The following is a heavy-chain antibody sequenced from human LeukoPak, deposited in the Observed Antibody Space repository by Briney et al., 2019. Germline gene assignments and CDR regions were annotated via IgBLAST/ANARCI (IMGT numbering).Heavy chain of an antibody. CDR3: AKDGGYCSSTSYKHDAFDI. Sequence: PGGSLRLSCAASGFTFSSYAMSWVRQAPGKGLEWVSAISGSGGSTYYADSVKGRFTISRDNSKNTLYLQMNSLRAEDTAVYYCAKDGGYCSSTSYKHDAFDIWGQGTMVTVSS. J-gene: IGHJ3*02. V-gene: IGHV3-23*01. CDR2: ISGSGGST. D-gene: IGHD2-2*01. CDR1: GFTFSSYA.